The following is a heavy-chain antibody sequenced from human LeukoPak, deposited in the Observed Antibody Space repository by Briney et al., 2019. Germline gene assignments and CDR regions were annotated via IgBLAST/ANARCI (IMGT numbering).Heavy chain of an antibody. Sequence: GGSLRLSCSASGFTFTTYAMAWVRQAPGKGLEWVSTITNTAVTTYYADSVKGRFTISRDNSKNNLYLQMNRLTVEDTAVYYCVKGQTYYGSGSYKPHWGQGTLVTVSS. D-gene: IGHD3-10*01. V-gene: IGHV3-23*01. CDR1: GFTFTTYA. CDR2: ITNTAVTT. CDR3: VKGQTYYGSGSYKPH. J-gene: IGHJ4*02.